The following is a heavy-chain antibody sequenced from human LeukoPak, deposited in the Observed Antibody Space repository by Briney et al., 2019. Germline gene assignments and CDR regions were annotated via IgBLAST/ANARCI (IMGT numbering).Heavy chain of an antibody. CDR1: GGSFSSYY. Sequence: PSETLSLTCAVYGGSFSSYYWGWVRQPPGKGLEWIGNIFYSGSTYYSPSLKSRVTISVDTSKNQFSLKLSSVTAADTAVYYCARAPRTPYCSSTSCYPTIDWGQGTLVTVSS. CDR3: ARAPRTPYCSSTSCYPTID. D-gene: IGHD2-2*01. V-gene: IGHV4-34*12. CDR2: IFYSGST. J-gene: IGHJ4*02.